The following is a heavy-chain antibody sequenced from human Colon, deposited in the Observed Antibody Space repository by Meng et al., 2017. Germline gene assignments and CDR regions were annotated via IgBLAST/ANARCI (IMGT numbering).Heavy chain of an antibody. CDR2: IHYSGSR. Sequence: QAEAPRLLSTPATPSPPGYASAGVVSSASYVCVCIRQPPAKILECMGLIHYSGSRNYNTSLQSRVTMSVDTSTNQVSLRMTSVTAADTAVNYCARFYGSGTFEVHDYWGQGTLVTVSS. CDR1: AGVVSSASYV. CDR3: ARFYGSGTFEVHDY. D-gene: IGHD3-10*01. J-gene: IGHJ4*02. V-gene: IGHV4-61*01.